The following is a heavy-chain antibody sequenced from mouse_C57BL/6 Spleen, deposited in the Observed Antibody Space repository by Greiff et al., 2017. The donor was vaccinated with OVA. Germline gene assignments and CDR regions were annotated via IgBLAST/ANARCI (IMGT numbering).Heavy chain of an antibody. V-gene: IGHV5-4*01. CDR1: GFTFSSYA. CDR2: ISDGGRYT. J-gene: IGHJ1*03. D-gene: IGHD1-1*01. Sequence: EVQLVESGGGLVKPGGSLKLSCAASGFTFSSYAMSWVRQTPEKRLEWVATISDGGRYTYYPDNVKGRFTLSRDNAKNNLYLQRSHPKAEDTVMYYGARAITTVVAPWDFEVWGTGTTVTVSS. CDR3: ARAITTVVAPWDFEV.